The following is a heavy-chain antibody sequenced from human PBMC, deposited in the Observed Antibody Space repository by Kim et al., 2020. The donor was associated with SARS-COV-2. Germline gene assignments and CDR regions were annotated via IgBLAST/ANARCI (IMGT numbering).Heavy chain of an antibody. V-gene: IGHV3-73*01. Sequence: GGSLRLSCAASGFTFSGSAMHWVRQASGKGLEWVGRIRSKANSYATAYAASVKGRFTISRDDSKNTAYLQMNSLKTEDTAVYYCTRQPPGYSSSWFLPLASDDAFDIWGQGTMVTVSS. CDR1: GFTFSGSA. CDR2: IRSKANSYAT. CDR3: TRQPPGYSSSWFLPLASDDAFDI. J-gene: IGHJ3*02. D-gene: IGHD6-13*01.